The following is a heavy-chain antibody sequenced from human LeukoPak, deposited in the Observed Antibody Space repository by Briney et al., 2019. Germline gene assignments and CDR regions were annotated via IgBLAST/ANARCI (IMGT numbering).Heavy chain of an antibody. CDR2: ISGSTTTI. Sequence: GGSLRLSCEGSGFTFSSYSMNWVRQAPGRGLEWVSYISGSTTTIYYADSVKGRFTISRDNAKNSLYLQMNSLRAEDTAVYYCARVTGAESTTIFGVVTTRPAWNYYIDVWGKGTTVTVSS. CDR1: GFTFSSYS. CDR3: ARVTGAESTTIFGVVTTRPAWNYYIDV. D-gene: IGHD3-3*01. V-gene: IGHV3-48*01. J-gene: IGHJ6*03.